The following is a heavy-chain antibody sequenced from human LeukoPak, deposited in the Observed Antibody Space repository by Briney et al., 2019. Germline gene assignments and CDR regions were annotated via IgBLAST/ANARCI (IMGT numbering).Heavy chain of an antibody. D-gene: IGHD1-1*01. V-gene: IGHV3-11*04. CDR2: ISSSGSTI. CDR1: GFTFSDYY. CDR3: ASGSYWTLFDY. J-gene: IGHJ4*02. Sequence: GGSLRLSCSASGFTFSDYYMSWIRQAPGKGLEWVSYISSSGSTIYYADSVKGRFTISRDNAKNSLYLQMNSLRAEDTAVYYCASGSYWTLFDYWGQGTLVTVSS.